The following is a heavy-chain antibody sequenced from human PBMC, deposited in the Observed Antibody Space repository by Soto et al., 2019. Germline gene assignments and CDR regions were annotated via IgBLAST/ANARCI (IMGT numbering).Heavy chain of an antibody. CDR2: IYYSGST. V-gene: IGHV4-39*01. CDR3: ARRDNWSDGWYDP. CDR1: GGSISNSTYY. Sequence: SETLSLTCSVSGGSISNSTYYWGWIRQPPGKGLEWIGTIYYSGSTFYNPSLKSRVTISVDTSKNQFSLKLYSVTAADTAVHYCARRDNWSDGWYDPWGQGTLVTVSS. J-gene: IGHJ5*02. D-gene: IGHD1-20*01.